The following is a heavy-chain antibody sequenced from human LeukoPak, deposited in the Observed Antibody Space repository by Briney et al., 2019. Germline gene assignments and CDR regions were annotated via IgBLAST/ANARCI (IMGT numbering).Heavy chain of an antibody. CDR1: GYTFTSYG. J-gene: IGHJ6*02. CDR2: ISAYNGDI. V-gene: IGHV1-18*01. D-gene: IGHD2-15*01. Sequence: ASVKVCCKASGYTFTSYGISWVRQAPGQGLAWMRWISAYNGDINYAQKLQGRVTMTTDTSTSTAYMELRSLRSDDTAVYYCARDRPPNIVVVVAAIKSYYYYGMDVWGQGTTVTVSS. CDR3: ARDRPPNIVVVVAAIKSYYYYGMDV.